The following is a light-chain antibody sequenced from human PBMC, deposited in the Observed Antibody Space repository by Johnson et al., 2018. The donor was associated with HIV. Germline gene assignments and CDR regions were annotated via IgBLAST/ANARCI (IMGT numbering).Light chain of an antibody. CDR3: GTWDSSLSAYV. V-gene: IGLV1-51*01. CDR1: SSNIGNNY. Sequence: QSVLTQPPSVSAAPGQKVTISCSGSSSNIGNNYVSWYQQLPGTAPKLLIYDNNKRPSGIPDRISGSKSGTSATLGITGLQTGDEADYYCGTWDSSLSAYVFGTVTKVTVL. CDR2: DNN. J-gene: IGLJ1*01.